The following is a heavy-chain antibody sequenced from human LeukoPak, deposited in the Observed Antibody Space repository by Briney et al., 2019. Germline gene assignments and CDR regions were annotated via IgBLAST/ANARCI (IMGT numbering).Heavy chain of an antibody. D-gene: IGHD3-16*02. J-gene: IGHJ4*02. CDR2: IYYSGST. CDR1: GGSISSSSYY. V-gene: IGHV4-39*01. CDR3: ARLRLGELSSFDY. Sequence: SETLSLTCTVSGGSISSSSYYWGWIHQPPGKGLEWIGSIYYSGSTYYNPSLKSRVTISVDTSKNQFSLKLSSVTAADTAVYYCARLRLGELSSFDYWGQGTLVTVSS.